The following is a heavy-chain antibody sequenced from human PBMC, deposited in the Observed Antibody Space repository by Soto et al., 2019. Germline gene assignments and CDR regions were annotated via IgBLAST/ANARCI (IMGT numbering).Heavy chain of an antibody. CDR2: IKSKTDGGTT. D-gene: IGHD3-3*01. CDR1: GFTFSNAW. Sequence: GGSLRLSCAASGFTFSNAWMSWVRQAPGKGLEWVGRIKSKTDGGTTDYAAPVKGRFTISRDDSKNTLYLQMNSLKTEDTAVYYCTTDNVLRFLEWYKPTDYWGQGTLVTVSS. V-gene: IGHV3-15*01. CDR3: TTDNVLRFLEWYKPTDY. J-gene: IGHJ4*02.